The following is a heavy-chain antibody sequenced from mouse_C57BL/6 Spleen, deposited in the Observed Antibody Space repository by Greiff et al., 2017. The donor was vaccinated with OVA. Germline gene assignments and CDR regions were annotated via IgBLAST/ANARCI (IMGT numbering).Heavy chain of an antibody. Sequence: EVNVVESGGDLVKPGGSLKLSCAASGFTFSSYGMSWVRQTPDKRLEWVATISSGGSYTYYPDSVKGRFTISRDNAKNTLYLQMSSLKSEDTAMYYCARGSSGYWGQGTTLTVSS. J-gene: IGHJ2*01. CDR3: ARGSSGY. CDR1: GFTFSSYG. CDR2: ISSGGSYT. D-gene: IGHD3-2*02. V-gene: IGHV5-6*01.